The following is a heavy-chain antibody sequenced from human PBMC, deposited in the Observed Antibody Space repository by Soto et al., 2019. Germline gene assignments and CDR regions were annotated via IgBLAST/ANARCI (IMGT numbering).Heavy chain of an antibody. CDR3: VRNYGGNSQFFDL. Sequence: QVQLQESGPGLVKPSETLSLNCSVSGDAITRHYWSWIRQSTGKGLEWLGYFFHTGTALFNPSLRSRVSRSVDTSKNQFSLKLTSVIPADTAVYFCVRNYGGNSQFFDLWGRGTLVTVSS. CDR2: FFHTGTA. CDR1: GDAITRHY. D-gene: IGHD4-17*01. V-gene: IGHV4-59*11. J-gene: IGHJ2*01.